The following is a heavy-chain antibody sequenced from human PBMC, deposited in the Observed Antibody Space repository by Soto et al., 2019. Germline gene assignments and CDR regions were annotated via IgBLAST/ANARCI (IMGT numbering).Heavy chain of an antibody. CDR3: AREGSYSAYNFAHGIQLWSFDF. Sequence: SETLSLTCTVSGGSINTFYWSWGRKPAGKGLGCMRRIFSSGSTSFNPSLESRVAMSVDTSKNHFSLNLSSVTAADMAVYYCAREGSYSAYNFAHGIQLWSFDFWGQGALVTVSA. CDR2: IFSSGST. CDR1: GGSINTFY. V-gene: IGHV4-4*07. D-gene: IGHD5-12*01. J-gene: IGHJ4*02.